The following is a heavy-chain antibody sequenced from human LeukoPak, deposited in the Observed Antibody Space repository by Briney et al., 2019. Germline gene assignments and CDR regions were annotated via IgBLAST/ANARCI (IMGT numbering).Heavy chain of an antibody. CDR1: GYTFTSYY. V-gene: IGHV1-46*01. CDR2: INPSGGST. J-gene: IGHJ4*02. CDR3: ARDRPEGD. D-gene: IGHD3-16*01. Sequence: ASVKVSCKASGYTFTSYYMHWVRQAPGQGLEWMGIINPSGGSTSYAQKFQGRVTMTRDMSTSTAYLELSSLISEDTAVYYCARDRPEGDWGQGTLVTVSS.